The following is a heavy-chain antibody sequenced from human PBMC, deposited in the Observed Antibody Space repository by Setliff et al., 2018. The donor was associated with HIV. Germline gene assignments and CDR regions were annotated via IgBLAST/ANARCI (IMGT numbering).Heavy chain of an antibody. CDR2: IQSKTGGGTGTP. V-gene: IGHV3-15*01. J-gene: IGHJ4*02. Sequence: GGSLRLSCAGSGFTFTDAWVSWVRQAPGKGLEWVGRIQSKTGGGTGTPDYTAPVRGRFTISRDDSGDTVFLQMNSLKTEETAMYYCTRGNMVRGVIVRDYFDYWGQGTLVTVSS. CDR3: TRGNMVRGVIVRDYFDY. D-gene: IGHD3-10*01. CDR1: GFTFTDAW.